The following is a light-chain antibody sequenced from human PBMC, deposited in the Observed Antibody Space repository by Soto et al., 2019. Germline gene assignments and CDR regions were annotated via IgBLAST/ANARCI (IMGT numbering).Light chain of an antibody. J-gene: IGKJ4*01. V-gene: IGKV3-15*01. CDR2: VAS. CDR1: QSVSTN. CDR3: QQYNNWPRT. Sequence: ERVMTQSPAALSASPGERATLSCRASQSVSTNLAWYQQKPGQAPKLLVYVASTSATGVPARFSGSGSGTEFTLTISSLQSYDVAVYYCQQYNNWPRTFGGGTKVDI.